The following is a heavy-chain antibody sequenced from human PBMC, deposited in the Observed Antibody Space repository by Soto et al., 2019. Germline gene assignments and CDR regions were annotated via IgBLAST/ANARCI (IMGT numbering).Heavy chain of an antibody. V-gene: IGHV3-30-3*01. J-gene: IGHJ4*02. CDR3: ARSRNGAVADSFDY. Sequence: QVQLVASGGGVVQQGRSLTLSCAASGFTFRRHAIHWVRQAPGKGLEWVAVISRDGSNEYYEDSVKGRFTISRDNSKNTLYLQLNSLRREDTAVYYCARSRNGAVADSFDYWGQGTLVTVSS. CDR1: GFTFRRHA. CDR2: ISRDGSNE. D-gene: IGHD1-26*01.